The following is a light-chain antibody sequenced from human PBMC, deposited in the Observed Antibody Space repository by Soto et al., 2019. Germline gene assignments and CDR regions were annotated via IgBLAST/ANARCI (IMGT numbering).Light chain of an antibody. CDR2: AAS. CDR1: QSVSSRY. CDR3: QHRAGWPPALT. Sequence: EIVLTQSPGTLSLSPGERATLSCRASQSVSSRYFAWYQQKPGQAPRLLIYAASSRATGTPDRFSGSGSGRDYTLTISRLEPEDVAVYYCQHRAGWPPALTFGGGTKVDIK. J-gene: IGKJ4*01. V-gene: IGKV3-20*01.